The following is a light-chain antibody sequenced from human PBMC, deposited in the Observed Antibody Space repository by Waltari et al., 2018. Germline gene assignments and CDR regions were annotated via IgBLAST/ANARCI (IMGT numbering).Light chain of an antibody. CDR2: RVS. Sequence: DVVMTQSPLSLPVTLGQPTSIPCKSSQSLFHSDGNTHFNWFQPRPGQSPRRLIYRVSNRDSGVPDRFSGSGSGTDFTLKISRVEADDVVVYYCMQGTHWPYTFGQGTKLDIK. V-gene: IGKV2-30*02. CDR1: QSLFHSDGNTH. CDR3: MQGTHWPYT. J-gene: IGKJ2*01.